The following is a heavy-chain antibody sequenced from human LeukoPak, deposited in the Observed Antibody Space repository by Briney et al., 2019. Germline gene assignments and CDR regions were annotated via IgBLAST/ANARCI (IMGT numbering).Heavy chain of an antibody. CDR1: GGSISSSSYY. J-gene: IGHJ4*02. CDR2: IYYSGST. CDR3: AGHSYGSGSYPAFDY. D-gene: IGHD3-10*01. V-gene: IGHV4-39*01. Sequence: SETLSLTCTASGGSISSSSYYWGWIRQPPGKGLEWIGSIYYSGSTYYNPSLKSRVTISVDTSKNQFSLKLSSVTAADTAVYYCAGHSYGSGSYPAFDYWGQGTLVTVSS.